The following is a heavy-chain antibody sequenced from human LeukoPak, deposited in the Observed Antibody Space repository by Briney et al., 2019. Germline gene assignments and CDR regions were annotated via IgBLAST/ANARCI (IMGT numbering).Heavy chain of an antibody. V-gene: IGHV1-18*01. D-gene: IGHD5-24*01. CDR1: GYTFTSYG. CDR2: ISAYNGNT. CDR3: ARALVEMASNWFDP. J-gene: IGHJ5*02. Sequence: ASVKVSCKASGYTFTSYGISWVRQAPGQGLEWMGWISAYNGNTSYAQKLQGRVTMTRDMSTSTVYMELSSLRSEDTAVYYCARALVEMASNWFDPWGQGTLVTVSS.